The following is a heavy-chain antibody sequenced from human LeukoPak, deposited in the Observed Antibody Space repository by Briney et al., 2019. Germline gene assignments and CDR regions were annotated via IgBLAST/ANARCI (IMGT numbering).Heavy chain of an antibody. V-gene: IGHV3-23*01. CDR2: ISGSGGST. D-gene: IGHD3-16*02. J-gene: IGHJ4*02. CDR1: GFTFSSYA. Sequence: GGSLRLSCAASGFTFSSYAMSWVRQARGKGLEWVSAISGSGGSTYYADSVKGRFTISRDNSKNTLYLQMNSLRAEDTAVYHCATEDYDYVWGSYRSLFDYWGQGTLVTVSS. CDR3: ATEDYDYVWGSYRSLFDY.